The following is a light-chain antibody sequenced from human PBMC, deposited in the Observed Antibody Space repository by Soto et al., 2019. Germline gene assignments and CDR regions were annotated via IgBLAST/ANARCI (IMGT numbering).Light chain of an antibody. Sequence: IQMTQSPSTLSASVGDRVTITCRASQSISSWLAWYQQNPGKAPKLLIYKASSLESGVPSRFSGSGSGTEFTLTISSLQPDDFATYYCQQYNSYSRTFGQGTKVEIK. V-gene: IGKV1-5*03. CDR3: QQYNSYSRT. J-gene: IGKJ1*01. CDR1: QSISSW. CDR2: KAS.